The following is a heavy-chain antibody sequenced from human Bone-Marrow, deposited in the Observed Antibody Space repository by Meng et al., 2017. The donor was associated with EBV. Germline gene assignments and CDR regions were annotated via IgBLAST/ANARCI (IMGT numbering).Heavy chain of an antibody. CDR1: GYTFTSYA. J-gene: IGHJ4*02. Sequence: QGHVGEFGAEVKKPGASVKVSCKASGYTFTSYAMHWVRQAPGQRLEWMGWINAGNGNTKYSQKFQGRVTITRDTSASTAYMELSSLRSEDTAVYYCARSPLWFGESNFDYWGQGTLVTVSS. CDR3: ARSPLWFGESNFDY. D-gene: IGHD3-10*01. V-gene: IGHV1-3*01. CDR2: INAGNGNT.